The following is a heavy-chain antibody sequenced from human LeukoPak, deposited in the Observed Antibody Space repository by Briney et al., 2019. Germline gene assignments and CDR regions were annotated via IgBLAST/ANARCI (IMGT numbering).Heavy chain of an antibody. J-gene: IGHJ3*02. CDR2: IYPGDSDT. D-gene: IGHD3-10*01. V-gene: IGHV5-51*01. CDR3: ARLLVRGVIIRAFDI. CDR1: GYSFTSYW. Sequence: GESLKISCKGSGYSFTSYWIDWVRQMPGKGLEWMGIIYPGDSDTRYSPSFQGQVTISADKSISTAYLQWSSLKASDTAMYYCARLLVRGVIIRAFDIWGQGTMVTVSS.